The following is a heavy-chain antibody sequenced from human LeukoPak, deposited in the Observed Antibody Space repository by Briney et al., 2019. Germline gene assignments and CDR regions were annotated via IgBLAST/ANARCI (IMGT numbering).Heavy chain of an antibody. V-gene: IGHV4-34*01. J-gene: IGHJ6*04. CDR2: INHSGST. Sequence: SETLSLTCAVYGGSFSGYYWSWIRQPPGKGLEWIGEINHSGSTNYNPSLKSRVTISVDTSKNQFSLKLSSVTAADTAVYYCARDHRYYGMDVWGKGTTVTVSS. CDR3: ARDHRYYGMDV. CDR1: GGSFSGYY.